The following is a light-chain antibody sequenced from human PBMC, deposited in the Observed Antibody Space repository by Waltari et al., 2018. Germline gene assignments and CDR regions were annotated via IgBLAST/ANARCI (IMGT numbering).Light chain of an antibody. J-gene: IGKJ1*01. V-gene: IGKV3-20*01. CDR3: QQYGTSLST. CDR2: GAS. CDR1: QSVTNNY. Sequence: EIVLTQSPGTLSLSPGDRATLSCRASQSVTNNYLAWYQPKRGQAPRALIYGASSRASGVPDRFSGSGSGTDFTLTISRLEPEDFAVYYCQQYGTSLSTFGQGTRVEIK.